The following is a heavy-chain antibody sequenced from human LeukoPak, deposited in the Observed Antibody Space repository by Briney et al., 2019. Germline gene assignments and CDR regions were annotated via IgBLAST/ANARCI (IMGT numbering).Heavy chain of an antibody. Sequence: SETLSLTCTVSGGSISSYYWSWIRQPPGKGLEWIGYIYYSGSTYYNPSLKSRVTISVDTSKNQFSLKLSSVTAADTAVYYCARHARQWLVRGMDVWGQGTTVTVSS. CDR2: IYYSGST. V-gene: IGHV4-59*08. CDR3: ARHARQWLVRGMDV. D-gene: IGHD6-19*01. CDR1: GGSISSYY. J-gene: IGHJ6*02.